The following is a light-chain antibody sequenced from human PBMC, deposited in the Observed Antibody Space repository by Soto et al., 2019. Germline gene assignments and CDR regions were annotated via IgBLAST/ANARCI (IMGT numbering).Light chain of an antibody. CDR1: SGLVSTSHY. J-gene: IGLJ3*02. CDR3: VLFMGSATNWV. Sequence: QTVVTQEPSFSVSPGGPVTLTCGLRSGLVSTSHYPSWYQQTPGQAPRSLIYFTHTRSSGVPDRFSGSILGNKAALTITGAQADDESVYYCVLFMGSATNWVFGGGTKLTVL. CDR2: FTH. V-gene: IGLV8-61*01.